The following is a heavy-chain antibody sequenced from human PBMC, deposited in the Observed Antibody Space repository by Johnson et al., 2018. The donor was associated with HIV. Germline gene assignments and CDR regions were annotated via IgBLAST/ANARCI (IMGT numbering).Heavy chain of an antibody. D-gene: IGHD6-6*01. CDR1: GFTFSTYW. V-gene: IGHV3-74*02. CDR3: VRATYSSSKAHAFDI. J-gene: IGHJ3*02. Sequence: VQLVESGGGLVQPGGSLRLSCTASGFTFSTYWMHWIRQAPGKGLVWVSRLNSAGNVTDYADSVKGRFTVSSDNANNALYLQMNSLRADDSAVYYCVRATYSSSKAHAFDIGGQGTLVTVSS. CDR2: LNSAGNVT.